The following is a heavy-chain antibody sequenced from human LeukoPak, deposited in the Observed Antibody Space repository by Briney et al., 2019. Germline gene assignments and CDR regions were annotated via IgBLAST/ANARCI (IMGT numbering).Heavy chain of an antibody. CDR1: GFTFSSYW. Sequence: GGSLRLSCAASGFTFSSYWMSWVRQAPGKGLEWVANIKQDGSEKYYVDSVKGRFTISRDSAKNSLYLQMNSLRAEDTAIYYCAKEGPKPSFLIAAHDAFDVWGQGTMVTVSS. CDR3: AKEGPKPSFLIAAHDAFDV. J-gene: IGHJ3*01. D-gene: IGHD6-13*01. V-gene: IGHV3-7*01. CDR2: IKQDGSEK.